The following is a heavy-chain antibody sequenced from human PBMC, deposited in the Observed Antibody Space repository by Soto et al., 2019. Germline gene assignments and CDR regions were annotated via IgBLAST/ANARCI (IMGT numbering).Heavy chain of an antibody. D-gene: IGHD3-9*01. CDR2: ISGSGCST. J-gene: IGHJ4*02. Sequence: EVQLLESGGGLVKPGGSLRLSCAASGFTFSSDAMSWVRQAPGKGLEWVSAISGSGCSTYYADSMKGRFTISRDNSKYTLYLQINSLRAEDTAVYYCAKEGPIFLTGRYYFDYWGQGTLVTVSS. V-gene: IGHV3-23*01. CDR1: GFTFSSDA. CDR3: AKEGPIFLTGRYYFDY.